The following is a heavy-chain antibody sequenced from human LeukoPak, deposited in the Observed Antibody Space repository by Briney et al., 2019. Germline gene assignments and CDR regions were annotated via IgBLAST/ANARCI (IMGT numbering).Heavy chain of an antibody. CDR2: INPNSGGT. D-gene: IGHD3-22*01. CDR3: ASETYYYDSSGYYPMDY. Sequence: EASVKVSCKASGYIFTNYHMHWVRQAPGQGLEWMGIINPNSGGTNYAQKFQGRVTMTRDTSISTAYMELSRLRSDDTAVYYCASETYYYDSSGYYPMDYWGQGTLVTVSS. V-gene: IGHV1-2*02. J-gene: IGHJ4*02. CDR1: GYIFTNYH.